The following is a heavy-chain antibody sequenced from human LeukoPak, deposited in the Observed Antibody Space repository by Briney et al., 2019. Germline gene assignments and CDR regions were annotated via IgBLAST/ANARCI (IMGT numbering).Heavy chain of an antibody. CDR2: IYTSGST. Sequence: PPETLSLTCTVSGCSISSYYWSWIRQPAGKGLEWIGRIYTSGSTNYNPSLKSRVTISLDKSNNQFSLKLSSVTAADTAVYYCAKSLYGDYDFGYWGQGTLVTVSS. D-gene: IGHD4-17*01. J-gene: IGHJ4*02. V-gene: IGHV4-4*07. CDR3: AKSLYGDYDFGY. CDR1: GCSISSYY.